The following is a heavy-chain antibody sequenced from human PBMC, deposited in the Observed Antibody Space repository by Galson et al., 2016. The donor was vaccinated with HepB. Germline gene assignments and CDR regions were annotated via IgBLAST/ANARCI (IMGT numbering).Heavy chain of an antibody. Sequence: SLRLSCAASGISVSSYVMTWVRQAPGKGLEWVSAISGSGGSTYYAGSVKGRFTTSTDSSKNTLYLQMNSLRAEDTALYYCTNYCGASSCYSGHVYWGQGTLVTVSS. V-gene: IGHV3-23*01. D-gene: IGHD2-15*01. J-gene: IGHJ4*02. CDR2: ISGSGGST. CDR3: TNYCGASSCYSGHVY. CDR1: GISVSSYV.